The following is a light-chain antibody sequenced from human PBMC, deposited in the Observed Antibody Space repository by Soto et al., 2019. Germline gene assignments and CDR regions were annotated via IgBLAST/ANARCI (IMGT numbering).Light chain of an antibody. CDR1: QDISNY. CDR3: QQYDNLPIT. Sequence: DIPMTQSPSSLSASVGDRVTITCQASQDISNYLNWYQQKPGKAPKLLIYDASNLETGVPSRFSGSGSGTDFTFTISSQQPEDIATYYCQQYDNLPITFGQGTRLEIK. J-gene: IGKJ5*01. V-gene: IGKV1-33*01. CDR2: DAS.